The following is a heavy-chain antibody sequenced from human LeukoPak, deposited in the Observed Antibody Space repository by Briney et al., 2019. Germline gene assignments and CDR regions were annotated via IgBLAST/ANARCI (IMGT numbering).Heavy chain of an antibody. CDR2: IYYSGST. CDR1: GGSISSGGYY. Sequence: SETLSLTCTVSGGSISSGGYYWSWIRQHPGKGLEWIGYIYYSGSTYYNPSLKSLVTISVDTSKNQFSLKLSSVTAADTAVYYCARSKWELLGDYYGMDVWGQGTTVTVSS. D-gene: IGHD1-26*01. J-gene: IGHJ6*02. V-gene: IGHV4-31*01. CDR3: ARSKWELLGDYYGMDV.